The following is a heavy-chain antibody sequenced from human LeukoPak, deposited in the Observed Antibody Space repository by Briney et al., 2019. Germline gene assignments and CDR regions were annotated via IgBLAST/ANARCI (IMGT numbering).Heavy chain of an antibody. J-gene: IGHJ4*02. D-gene: IGHD6-19*01. CDR3: AKTVISAWYPFDS. CDR1: GFSFSSYW. CDR2: ISSSSSTI. Sequence: GGSLRLSCGASGFSFSSYWMNWVRQAPGKGLEWVSYISSSSSTIYYADSVKGRFTISRDNAKNSLYLQMNSLGAEDTAVYYCAKTVISAWYPFDSWGQGTAVTVST. V-gene: IGHV3-48*04.